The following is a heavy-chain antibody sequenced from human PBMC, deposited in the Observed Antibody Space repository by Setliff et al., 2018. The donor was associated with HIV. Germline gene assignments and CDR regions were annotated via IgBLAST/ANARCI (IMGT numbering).Heavy chain of an antibody. CDR1: GYSISSSYW. V-gene: IGHV4-28*01. J-gene: IGHJ2*01. CDR3: ARTALWFDEADWYFDL. Sequence: SETLSLTCAVSGYSISSSYWWGWIRQSPGKGLEWIGNIYSGGGTYYNPSLKSRVTMSVDTSKNQFSLKLSSVTAVDTAVYYCARTALWFDEADWYFDLWGRGTLVTVSS. D-gene: IGHD3-10*01. CDR2: IYSGGGT.